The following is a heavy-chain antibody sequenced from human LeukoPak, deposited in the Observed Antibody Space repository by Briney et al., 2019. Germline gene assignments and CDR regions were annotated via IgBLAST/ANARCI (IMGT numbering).Heavy chain of an antibody. J-gene: IGHJ3*02. V-gene: IGHV3-21*01. Sequence: PGGSLRLSCAASGFTFSRYSMNWVRQAPGKGLEWVSSISSSSGYIYYADSVKGRFTISRDNAKNSLYLQMNSLRAEDTAVYYCARAIYGSGSYYDAFDIWGQGTMVTVSS. CDR1: GFTFSRYS. D-gene: IGHD3-10*01. CDR2: ISSSSGYI. CDR3: ARAIYGSGSYYDAFDI.